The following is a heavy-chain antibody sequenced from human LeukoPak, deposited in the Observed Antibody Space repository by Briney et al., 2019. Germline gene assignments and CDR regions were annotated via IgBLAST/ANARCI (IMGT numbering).Heavy chain of an antibody. CDR1: GFTFSSAW. Sequence: PGGSLRLSCAVSGFTFSSAWMHWVRQAPGKGLERVSRMNSGGTTINYADSVKGRFTISRDNAKNTLYLQMHSLTAEDTAVYFCARGGNYYLDYWGQGTLATVSS. V-gene: IGHV3-74*01. J-gene: IGHJ4*02. CDR3: ARGGNYYLDY. CDR2: MNSGGTTI.